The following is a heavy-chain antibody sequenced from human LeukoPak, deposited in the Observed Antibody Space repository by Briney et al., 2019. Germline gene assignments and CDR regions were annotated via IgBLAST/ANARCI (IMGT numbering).Heavy chain of an antibody. CDR3: ARGHNIVGP. D-gene: IGHD1-14*01. J-gene: IGHJ5*02. CDR2: INYSGNT. CDR1: GGSISRYY. Sequence: SETLSLTCTVSGGSISRYYWSWIRQPPGKGLEYIGYINYSGNTNYNPSLKSRVTISVDTSKNKFSLKLNSVTAADTAVYFCARGHNIVGPWGQGTLVTVSS. V-gene: IGHV4-59*01.